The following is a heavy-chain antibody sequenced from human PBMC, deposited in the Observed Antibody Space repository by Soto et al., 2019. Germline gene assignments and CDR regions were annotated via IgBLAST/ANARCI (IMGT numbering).Heavy chain of an antibody. CDR1: GGSISGYY. CDR3: ARDLWGYCGTDCYPLDV. Sequence: WETLSLTCTVSGGSISGYYWSWIRQPPGKGLEWIGYMYNTGSTVYNPSFKSRVTISVDTSKNQFSLKLNSVTAADTAVYYCARDLWGYCGTDCYPLDVWGQGTTVTVS. D-gene: IGHD2-21*02. V-gene: IGHV4-59*01. J-gene: IGHJ6*02. CDR2: MYNTGST.